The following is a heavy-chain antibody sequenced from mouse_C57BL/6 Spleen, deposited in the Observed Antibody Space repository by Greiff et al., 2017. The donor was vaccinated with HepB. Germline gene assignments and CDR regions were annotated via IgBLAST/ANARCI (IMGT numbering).Heavy chain of an antibody. V-gene: IGHV14-1*01. CDR3: TLYGSSYGFAY. CDR2: IDPEDGDT. D-gene: IGHD1-1*01. Sequence: VQLQQSGAELVRPGASVKLSCTASGFNIKDYYMHWVKQRPEQGLEWIGRIDPEDGDTEYAPKFQGKATMTADTSSNTAYLQLSSLTSEDTAVYYCTLYGSSYGFAYWGQGTLVTVSA. J-gene: IGHJ3*01. CDR1: GFNIKDYY.